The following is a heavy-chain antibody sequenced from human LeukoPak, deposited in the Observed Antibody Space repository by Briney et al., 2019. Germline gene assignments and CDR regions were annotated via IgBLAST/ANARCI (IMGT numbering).Heavy chain of an antibody. J-gene: IGHJ6*02. V-gene: IGHV4-34*01. CDR3: ARVRRWAQWFGDRYYYYGMDV. D-gene: IGHD3-10*01. CDR1: GGSFSGYY. Sequence: KPSETLSLTCAVYGGSFSGYYWSWIRQPPGKGLEWIGEINHSGSTNYNPSLESRVTISVDTSKNQFSLKLSSVTAADTAVYYCARVRRWAQWFGDRYYYYGMDVWGQGTTVTVSS. CDR2: INHSGST.